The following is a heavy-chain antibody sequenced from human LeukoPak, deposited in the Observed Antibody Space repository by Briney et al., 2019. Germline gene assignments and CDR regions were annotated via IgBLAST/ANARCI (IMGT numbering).Heavy chain of an antibody. J-gene: IGHJ6*03. CDR3: ARARHSSSWKDYYYYYMDV. V-gene: IGHV1-46*01. Sequence: ASVKVSCKASGCTFTSYYMHWVRQAPGQGLEWMGIINPSGGSTSYAQKFQGRVTMTRDTSTSTVYMELSSLRSEDTAVYYCARARHSSSWKDYYYYYMDVWGKGTTVTVSS. CDR2: INPSGGST. CDR1: GCTFTSYY. D-gene: IGHD6-13*01.